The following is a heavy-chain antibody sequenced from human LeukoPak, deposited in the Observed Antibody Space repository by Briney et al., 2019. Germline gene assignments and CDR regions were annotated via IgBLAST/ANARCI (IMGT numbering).Heavy chain of an antibody. Sequence: GGSLRLSCAASGFTFSSYAMSWVRQAPGKGLEWVSAISGSGGSTYYADSVKGRFTISRDNSKNTLYLQMNSLRAEDTAVYYCAKDKGVGSYHGYYYYYMDVWGKGTTVTVSS. CDR2: ISGSGGST. J-gene: IGHJ6*03. CDR3: AKDKGVGSYHGYYYYYMDV. CDR1: GFTFSSYA. V-gene: IGHV3-23*01. D-gene: IGHD1-26*01.